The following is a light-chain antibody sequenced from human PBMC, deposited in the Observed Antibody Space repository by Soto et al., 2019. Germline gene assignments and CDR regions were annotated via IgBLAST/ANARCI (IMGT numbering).Light chain of an antibody. CDR3: NSFASSNSLI. CDR1: SSDIGAYNY. CDR2: EVS. V-gene: IGLV2-14*01. Sequence: QPASVSGSLGQSITISCTGTSSDIGAYNYVSWYQQHPGKAPKLIIYEVSYRPSGVSNRFSASKSANTASLTISGLQAEDEADYYCNSFASSNSLIFGGGTKLTVL. J-gene: IGLJ2*01.